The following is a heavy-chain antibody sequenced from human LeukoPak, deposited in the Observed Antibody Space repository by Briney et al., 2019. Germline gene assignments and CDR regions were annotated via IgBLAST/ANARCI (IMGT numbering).Heavy chain of an antibody. Sequence: GESLKISCKGSGYSFPTFWIAWVRQMPGKGLEWMGIIYPDESNIRYSPSFQGQVTISADKSISTAYLQWSSLKASDTAMYYCARPPSRGYSSSFEYWGQGTLVTVSS. CDR2: IYPDESNI. CDR1: GYSFPTFW. CDR3: ARPPSRGYSSSFEY. J-gene: IGHJ4*02. V-gene: IGHV5-51*01. D-gene: IGHD2-2*03.